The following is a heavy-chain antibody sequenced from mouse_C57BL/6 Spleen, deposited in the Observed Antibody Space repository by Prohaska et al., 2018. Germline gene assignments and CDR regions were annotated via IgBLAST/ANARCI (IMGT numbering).Heavy chain of an antibody. CDR1: GYTFTTYG. D-gene: IGHD1-1*01. CDR3: ARAYYYGSSYHFDY. J-gene: IGHJ2*01. CDR2: INTYSGVP. Sequence: QIQLVQSGPELKKPGETVKISCKASGYTFTTYGMSWVKQAPGKGLTWMGWINTYSGVPTYADDFKGRFACSLETSASTAYLQINNLKNEDTATYFCARAYYYGSSYHFDYWGQGTTLTVSS. V-gene: IGHV9-3*01.